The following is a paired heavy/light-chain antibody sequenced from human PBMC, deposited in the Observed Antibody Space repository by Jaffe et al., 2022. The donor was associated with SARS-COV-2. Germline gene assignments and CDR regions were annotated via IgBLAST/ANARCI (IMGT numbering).Heavy chain of an antibody. CDR3: AKHLLGATSH. J-gene: IGHJ4*02. CDR1: GFSLSDYW. CDR2: IKGDGSDK. Sequence: EVHLVESGGDLVQPGGSLRVSCAATGFSLSDYWLTWVRQAPGKGLEWVATIKGDGSDKYYVDSVKGRFTISIDNAKNSLFLQMSSLRAEDTAVYYCAKHLLGATSHWGQGTLVTVSS. D-gene: IGHD1-26*01. V-gene: IGHV3-7*03.
Light chain of an antibody. V-gene: IGLV1-44*01. CDR1: SSNIGDYT. Sequence: QSVLTQPPSASGTPGQRVTISCSGSSSNIGDYTVSWFQQLPGTAPKLLLHTNDQRPSGVPDRFSGSKSGPSASLAISGLQSEDEADYYCAAWVASLQAVVFGGGTKLTVL. CDR2: TND. CDR3: AAWVASLQAVV. J-gene: IGLJ2*01.